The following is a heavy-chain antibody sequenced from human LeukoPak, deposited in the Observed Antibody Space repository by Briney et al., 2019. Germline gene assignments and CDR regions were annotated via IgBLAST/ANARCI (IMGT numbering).Heavy chain of an antibody. D-gene: IGHD2-21*01. J-gene: IGHJ4*02. V-gene: IGHV1-69*13. Sequence: VASVKVSCKASGGTFSSYAISWVRQAPGQGLEWMGGIIPIFGTANYAQKFQGRVTITADESTSTAYMELSSLRSEDTAVYYCARDRDPLDVYCGGDCYPWGQGTLVTVSS. CDR3: ARDRDPLDVYCGGDCYP. CDR2: IIPIFGTA. CDR1: GGTFSSYA.